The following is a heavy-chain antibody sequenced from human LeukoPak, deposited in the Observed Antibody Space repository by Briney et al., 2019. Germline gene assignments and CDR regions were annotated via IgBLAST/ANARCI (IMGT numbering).Heavy chain of an antibody. Sequence: GGSLRLSCAASGFTFNNYWMTWVRQAPGKGLEWVANIKRDGSEKYYVDSVRGRFTISRDNPKNSLYLQMNSLRAEDTAVYYCARRRGYSYGRDFDYWGQGTLVTVSS. CDR1: GFTFNNYW. V-gene: IGHV3-7*01. D-gene: IGHD5-18*01. CDR3: ARRRGYSYGRDFDY. J-gene: IGHJ4*02. CDR2: IKRDGSEK.